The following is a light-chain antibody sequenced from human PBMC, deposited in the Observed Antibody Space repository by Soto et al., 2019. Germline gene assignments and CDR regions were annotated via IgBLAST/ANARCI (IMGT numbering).Light chain of an antibody. CDR3: QAWDSSTVV. CDR2: QDI. V-gene: IGLV3-1*01. CDR1: KLGDKY. J-gene: IGLJ2*01. Sequence: SYERTQPPSVSVSPGQTASITCSGDKLGDKYACWYQQKQGQSPLLVIYQDIKPPSGIPERFSGYNSGNTATLTISGTQAMDEADYYCQAWDSSTVVFGGGTKLNVL.